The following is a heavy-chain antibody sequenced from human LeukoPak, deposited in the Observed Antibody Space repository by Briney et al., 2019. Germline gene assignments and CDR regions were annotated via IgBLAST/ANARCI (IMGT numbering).Heavy chain of an antibody. Sequence: SXTLSLTCTVSGGSISSSNYYWGWIRQPPGKGLEWIGSIHYSGSTYYNPSLKSRVTVSVDTSKNQFTVNLSSVTAADTAVYYCTRHFGSGRDDYWGQGTLVTVSS. J-gene: IGHJ4*02. CDR3: TRHFGSGRDDY. CDR1: GGSISSSNYY. D-gene: IGHD3-10*01. V-gene: IGHV4-39*01. CDR2: IHYSGST.